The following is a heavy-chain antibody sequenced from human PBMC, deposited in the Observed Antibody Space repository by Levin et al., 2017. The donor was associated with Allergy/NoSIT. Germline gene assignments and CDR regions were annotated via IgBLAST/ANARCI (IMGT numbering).Heavy chain of an antibody. J-gene: IGHJ4*02. CDR2: INPNSGAT. Sequence: PAASVKVSCKASGYTFTDHYMHWVRQAPGQGLEWMGWINPNSGATNYAQKFQGRVTMTRDTSISTAYMELSRLKSDETAVYFCAREISSSWFDYWGQGTLVTVSS. D-gene: IGHD6-13*01. V-gene: IGHV1-2*02. CDR1: GYTFTDHY. CDR3: AREISSSWFDY.